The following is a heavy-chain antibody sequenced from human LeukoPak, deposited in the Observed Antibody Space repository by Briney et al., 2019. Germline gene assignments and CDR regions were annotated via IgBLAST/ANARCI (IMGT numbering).Heavy chain of an antibody. Sequence: GESLKISSKASGYSFTTYWIRWVRQMPGRGMEWMGIIYPGDSDTRYSPSFQGQVTISADKSISTAYLQWSSLKASDTAMYYCARQFRDSSGYYSYYFDYWGQGTLVTISS. CDR2: IYPGDSDT. V-gene: IGHV5-51*01. CDR3: ARQFRDSSGYYSYYFDY. D-gene: IGHD3-22*01. J-gene: IGHJ4*02. CDR1: GYSFTTYW.